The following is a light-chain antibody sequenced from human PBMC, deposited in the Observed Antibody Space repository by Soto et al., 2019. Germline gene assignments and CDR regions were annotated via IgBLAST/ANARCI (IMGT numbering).Light chain of an antibody. J-gene: IGKJ1*01. CDR2: KAS. V-gene: IGKV1-5*03. CDR3: QQYNSYYPT. Sequence: DIQMTQSPSTLSASVGDRVTITCRASQSISVWLAWYQQKAGKAPNLLIYKASRLESGVPSRFSGSGSETEFTLTISGLQPGDSATYYCQQYNSYYPTFGPGTKVDIX. CDR1: QSISVW.